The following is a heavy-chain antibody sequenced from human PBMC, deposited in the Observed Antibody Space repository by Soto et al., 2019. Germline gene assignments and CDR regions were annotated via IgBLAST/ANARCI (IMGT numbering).Heavy chain of an antibody. V-gene: IGHV4-34*01. D-gene: IGHD5-18*01. Sequence: SETLSLTCAVYGGSFSGYYWSWIRQPPGKGLEWIGEINHSGSTNYNPSPKSRVTISVDTSKNQFSLKLSSVTAADTAVYYCARNPLQLWAYFDYWGQGTLVTVSS. CDR2: INHSGST. CDR1: GGSFSGYY. J-gene: IGHJ4*02. CDR3: ARNPLQLWAYFDY.